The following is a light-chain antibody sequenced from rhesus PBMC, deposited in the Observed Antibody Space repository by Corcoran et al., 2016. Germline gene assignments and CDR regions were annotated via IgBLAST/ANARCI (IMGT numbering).Light chain of an antibody. V-gene: IGKV3-35*01. CDR2: NAS. CDR1: QSVNSF. Sequence: EIVMTQSPATLSLSPGERAALSCRASQSVNSFLAWYQQKPGQPPRLLIYNASHRATGIPDRFSGSGSGTDFTLTISSLEPGDVGVYYCQQESNWPRTFGGGTKVEIK. J-gene: IGKJ4*01. CDR3: QQESNWPRT.